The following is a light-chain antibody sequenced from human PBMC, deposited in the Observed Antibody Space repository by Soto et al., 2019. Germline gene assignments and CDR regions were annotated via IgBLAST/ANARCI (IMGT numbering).Light chain of an antibody. J-gene: IGKJ1*01. CDR3: QQRSSWPWT. CDR2: DAS. Sequence: FLLTQSPATLSLSPGERATLSCRASQSVRSSLAWYQQKPGQAPRLLIYDASTRATGIPGRFSGSGSGTDFTLTISNLEPEDFAVYYCQQRSSWPWTFGQGAKVEIK. V-gene: IGKV3-11*01. CDR1: QSVRSS.